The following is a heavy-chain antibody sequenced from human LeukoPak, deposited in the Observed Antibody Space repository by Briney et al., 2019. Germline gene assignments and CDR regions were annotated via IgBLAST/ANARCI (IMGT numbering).Heavy chain of an antibody. CDR3: ARGGGLDV. J-gene: IGHJ6*02. CDR2: INHNGNVN. V-gene: IGHV3-7*03. CDR1: GFTFSSYC. D-gene: IGHD3-16*01. Sequence: GGSLRLSCAASGFTFSSYCMNWARQAPGKGLEWVASINHNGNVNYYVDSVKGRFTISRDIAKNSLYLQMSNLRAEDTAVYFCARGGGLDVWGQGATVTVSS.